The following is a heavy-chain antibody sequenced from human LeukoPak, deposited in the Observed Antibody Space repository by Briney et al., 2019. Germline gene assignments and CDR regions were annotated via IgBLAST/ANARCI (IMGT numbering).Heavy chain of an antibody. CDR3: ARGDYGGSADY. CDR2: ISGYNGNT. V-gene: IGHV1-18*01. CDR1: GYTFNIYG. Sequence: GASVKVSCKASGYTFNIYGIHWVRQAPGQGLEWMGWISGYNGNTKYAQKFQGRVTMTTDTSTSTAYMELRSLRSDDTAVFYCARGDYGGSADYWGQGTLVTVSS. J-gene: IGHJ4*02. D-gene: IGHD4-23*01.